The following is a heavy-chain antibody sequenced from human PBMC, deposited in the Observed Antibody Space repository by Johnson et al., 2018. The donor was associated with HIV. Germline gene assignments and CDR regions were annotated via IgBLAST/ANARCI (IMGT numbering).Heavy chain of an antibody. CDR3: AREGEGYSSSWYDAFDI. J-gene: IGHJ3*02. Sequence: QVQLVESGGGLVQSGGSMRLSCAASGFTFSSYWMHWVRQGPWKGLEWVTFISNDGSNKYYADSVRGRFTISRDNSKNTLYLQMNSLRAEDTAVYYCAREGEGYSSSWYDAFDIWGQGTMVTVSS. CDR1: GFTFSSYW. D-gene: IGHD6-13*01. CDR2: ISNDGSNK. V-gene: IGHV3-30*03.